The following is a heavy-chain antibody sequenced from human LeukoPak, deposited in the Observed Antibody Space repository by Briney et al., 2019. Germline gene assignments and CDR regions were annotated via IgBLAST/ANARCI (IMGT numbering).Heavy chain of an antibody. CDR3: ASVHRGSYYVSFDY. V-gene: IGHV1-46*01. CDR2: INPSGGST. CDR1: GYNLMDHA. Sequence: EASVKVSCKASGYNLMDHALHWVRQAPGQGLEWMGIINPSGGSTSYAQKFQGRVTMTRDMSTSTVYMELSSLRSEDTAVYYCASVHRGSYYVSFDYWGQGTLVTVSS. J-gene: IGHJ4*02. D-gene: IGHD1-26*01.